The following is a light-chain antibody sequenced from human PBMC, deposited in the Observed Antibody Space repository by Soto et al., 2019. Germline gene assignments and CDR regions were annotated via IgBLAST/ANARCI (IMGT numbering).Light chain of an antibody. CDR2: DAS. CDR1: QTISTY. CDR3: QHYNSYSEA. V-gene: IGKV1-5*01. J-gene: IGKJ1*01. Sequence: DIQMTQSPSSLSASVGDRVTITCRASQTISTYLNWYQQKPGKAPRLLIYDASSLLSGVPSRFSGSGSGTEFTLTISSLQPDDFATYYCQHYNSYSEAFGQGTKVELK.